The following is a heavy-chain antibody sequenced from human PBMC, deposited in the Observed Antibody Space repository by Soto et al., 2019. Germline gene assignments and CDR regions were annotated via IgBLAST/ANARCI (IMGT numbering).Heavy chain of an antibody. V-gene: IGHV3-23*01. CDR1: GFTFSSYA. Sequence: GGSLRLSCAASGFTFSSYAMSWVRQAPGKGLEWVSAISGSGGSTYYADTVKGRFTISRDNSKNTLYLQMNSLRAEDTAVYYFAKDPDIVVVPAADDAFDIWGQGTMVTVSS. CDR2: ISGSGGST. CDR3: AKDPDIVVVPAADDAFDI. D-gene: IGHD2-2*01. J-gene: IGHJ3*02.